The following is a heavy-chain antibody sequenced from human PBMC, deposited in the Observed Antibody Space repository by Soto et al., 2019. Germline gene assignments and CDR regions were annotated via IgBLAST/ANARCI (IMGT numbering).Heavy chain of an antibody. Sequence: EVQLLESGGGLVQPGGSLRLSCAASGFTFSSYAMSWVRQAPGKGLEWVSAISGSGGSTYYADSVKGRFTISRDNSKNTLYLQMNSLRAEDTAVYYCAKGDQDYTNPHAEYFQHWGQGTLVTVSS. CDR3: AKGDQDYTNPHAEYFQH. J-gene: IGHJ1*01. CDR2: ISGSGGST. D-gene: IGHD4-4*01. CDR1: GFTFSSYA. V-gene: IGHV3-23*01.